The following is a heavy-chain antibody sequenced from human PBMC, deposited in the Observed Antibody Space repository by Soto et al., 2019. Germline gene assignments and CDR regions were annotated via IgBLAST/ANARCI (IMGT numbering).Heavy chain of an antibody. CDR2: IIPIFGTA. Sequence: QVQLVQSGAEVKKPGSSVTVSCKASGGTFSSYTISWLRQAPGQGLEWMGGIIPIFGTANYEEKFQGRVTSTADESTSTADMELSSLRSEHTAVYYCARGKHSWLQLWYFDLWGRGTLVTVSS. CDR3: ARGKHSWLQLWYFDL. V-gene: IGHV1-69*12. J-gene: IGHJ2*01. D-gene: IGHD5-12*01. CDR1: GGTFSSYT.